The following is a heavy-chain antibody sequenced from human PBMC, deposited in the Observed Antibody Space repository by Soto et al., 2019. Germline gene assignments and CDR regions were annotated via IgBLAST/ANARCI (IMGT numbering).Heavy chain of an antibody. CDR2: IYYSGST. CDR3: ARDPGAGGGVHWYFDL. V-gene: IGHV4-31*03. CDR1: GGSISSGGYY. J-gene: IGHJ2*01. Sequence: QVQLQESGPGLVKPSQTLSLTCTVSGGSISSGGYYWSWIRQHPGKGLEWIGYIYYSGSTYYNPSLKSRVTISVDTSKNQFSLKLSSVTASDTAVYYCARDPGAGGGVHWYFDLWGRGTLVTVSS. D-gene: IGHD6-19*01.